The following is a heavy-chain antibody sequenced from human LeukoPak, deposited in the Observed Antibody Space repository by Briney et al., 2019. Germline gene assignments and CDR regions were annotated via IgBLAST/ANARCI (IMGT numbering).Heavy chain of an antibody. V-gene: IGHV1-8*01. CDR3: ATSRSNIVVVVAAAQPFDY. J-gene: IGHJ4*02. CDR1: VYTFTRYV. Sequence: GASVNVSCKSCVYTFTRYVINGVGPATGQGVDGMGWMNPNRGNTGYAQKFQGRVTMTRNTSISTAYMELSSLRSEDTAVYYCATSRSNIVVVVAAAQPFDYWGQGTLVTVSS. D-gene: IGHD2-15*01. CDR2: MNPNRGNT.